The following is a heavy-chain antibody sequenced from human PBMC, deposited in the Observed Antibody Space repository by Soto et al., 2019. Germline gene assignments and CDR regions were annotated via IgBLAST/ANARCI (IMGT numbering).Heavy chain of an antibody. CDR2: ISGSGGST. Sequence: GGSLRLSCAASGFTFSSYAMSWVRQAPGKGLEWVSAISGSGGSTYYADSVKGRFTISRDNSKNTLYLQMNSLRAEDTAVYYCAKAILAAAGVGRYYYYGMDVWGQGTTVTVSS. CDR3: AKAILAAAGVGRYYYYGMDV. J-gene: IGHJ6*02. D-gene: IGHD6-13*01. CDR1: GFTFSSYA. V-gene: IGHV3-23*01.